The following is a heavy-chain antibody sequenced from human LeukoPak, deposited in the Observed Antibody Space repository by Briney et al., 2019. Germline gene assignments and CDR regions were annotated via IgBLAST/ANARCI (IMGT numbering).Heavy chain of an antibody. CDR1: GFTFSSYG. D-gene: IGHD4-17*01. V-gene: IGHV3-30*18. CDR3: AKARLQNNWFDP. CDR2: ISYDGSNK. J-gene: IGHJ5*02. Sequence: GGSLRLSCAASGFTFSSYGMQWVRQAPGKGLEWVAVISYDGSNKYYADSVKGRFTISRDNSKNTLYLQMNSLRAEDTAVYYCAKARLQNNWFDPWGQGTLVTVSS.